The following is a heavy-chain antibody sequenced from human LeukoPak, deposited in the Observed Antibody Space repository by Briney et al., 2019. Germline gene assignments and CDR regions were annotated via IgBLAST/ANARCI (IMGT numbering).Heavy chain of an antibody. J-gene: IGHJ4*02. V-gene: IGHV3-48*01. D-gene: IGHD2-15*01. CDR3: ASGPGWWFDY. CDR1: GFTFSSYS. Sequence: PGGSLRLSCAASGFTFSSYSMNWVRQAPGKGLEWVSYISSSSSTIYYADSVKGRFTISRDNAKNSLYLQMNSQRAEETAVYYCASGPGWWFDYWGQGTLVTVSS. CDR2: ISSSSSTI.